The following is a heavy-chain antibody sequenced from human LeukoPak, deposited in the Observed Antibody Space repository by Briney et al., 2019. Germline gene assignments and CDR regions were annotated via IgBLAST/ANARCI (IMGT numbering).Heavy chain of an antibody. Sequence: PGGSLRLSCAASGFNFSTYGMHWVRQAPGKGLEWVAVISYDGSNKYYADSVKGRFTISRDNSKNTLYLQMNSLRAEDTAVYYCARGRDIVVVVAANDYWGQGTLVTVSS. CDR2: ISYDGSNK. CDR3: ARGRDIVVVVAANDY. J-gene: IGHJ4*02. D-gene: IGHD2-15*01. V-gene: IGHV3-30*03. CDR1: GFNFSTYG.